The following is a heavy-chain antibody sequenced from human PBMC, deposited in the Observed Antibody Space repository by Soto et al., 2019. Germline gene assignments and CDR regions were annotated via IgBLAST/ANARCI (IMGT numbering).Heavy chain of an antibody. CDR3: ARDNSPPLNSGYYNLLFRY. J-gene: IGHJ4*02. D-gene: IGHD3-22*01. Sequence: ASVKVSCKASGGTFSSYAISWVRQAPGQGLEWMGGIIPIFGTANYAQKFQGRVTITADKSTSTAYMELSSLRSEDTAVYYCARDNSPPLNSGYYNLLFRYWGQGTLVTVSS. CDR2: IIPIFGTA. CDR1: GGTFSSYA. V-gene: IGHV1-69*06.